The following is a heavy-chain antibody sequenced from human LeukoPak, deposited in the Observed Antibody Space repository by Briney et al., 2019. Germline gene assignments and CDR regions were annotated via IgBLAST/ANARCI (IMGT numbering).Heavy chain of an antibody. CDR3: ARNRSWGIDY. V-gene: IGHV3-53*01. CDR1: GFTVSSNY. Sequence: GGSLRPSCAASGFTVSSNYMSWVRQAPGKGLEWVSVIYSGGSTYYADSVKGRFTISRDNSKNTLYLQMNSLRAEDTAVYYCARNRSWGIDYWGQGTLVTVSS. CDR2: IYSGGST. J-gene: IGHJ4*02. D-gene: IGHD7-27*01.